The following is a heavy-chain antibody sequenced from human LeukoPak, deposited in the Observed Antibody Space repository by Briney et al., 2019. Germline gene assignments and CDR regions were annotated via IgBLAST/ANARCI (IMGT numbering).Heavy chain of an antibody. V-gene: IGHV4-4*07. CDR3: ARISPSNSMYYFDY. D-gene: IGHD4-11*01. J-gene: IGHJ4*02. CDR2: MYTSGST. CDR1: GGSISSYY. Sequence: SETLSLTCTVSGGSISSYYWSWIRQRAGKGLEWIGRMYTSGSTNYNPSLKSRVTMSVDTSKNQFSLKLSSVTAADTAVYYCARISPSNSMYYFDYWGQGTLVTVSS.